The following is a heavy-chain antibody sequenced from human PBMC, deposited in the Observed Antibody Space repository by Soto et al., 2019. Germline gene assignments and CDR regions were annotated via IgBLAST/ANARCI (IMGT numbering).Heavy chain of an antibody. CDR2: INHSGST. CDR1: GGSFSGYY. Sequence: SETLSLTCAVYGGSFSGYYWSWIRQPPGKGLEWIGEINHSGSTNYNPSLKSRVTISVDTSKNQFSLKLSSVTAADTAVYYCARELYGLYYYYGMAVWGQGTTVTVSS. CDR3: ARELYGLYYYYGMAV. J-gene: IGHJ6*02. V-gene: IGHV4-34*01. D-gene: IGHD1-26*01.